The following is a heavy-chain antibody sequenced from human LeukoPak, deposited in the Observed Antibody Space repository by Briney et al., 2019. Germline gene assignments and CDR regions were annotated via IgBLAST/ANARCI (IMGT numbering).Heavy chain of an antibody. CDR2: ISAYNGNT. V-gene: IGHV1-18*01. J-gene: IGHJ4*02. Sequence: ASVKVSCKASGYTFTSYGISWVRQAPGQGLEWMGWISAYNGNTSYAQKFQGRVTMTRDTSTSTVYMELSSLRSEDTAVYYCARVTEDTAYYFDYWGQGTLVTVSS. CDR1: GYTFTSYG. D-gene: IGHD5-18*01. CDR3: ARVTEDTAYYFDY.